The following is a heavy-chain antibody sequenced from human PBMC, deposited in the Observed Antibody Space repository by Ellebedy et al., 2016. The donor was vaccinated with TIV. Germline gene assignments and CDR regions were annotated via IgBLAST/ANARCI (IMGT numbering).Heavy chain of an antibody. D-gene: IGHD1-26*01. CDR3: ARGRVWFDP. Sequence: SETLSLTXTVSGGSISSSSYYWGWIRQPPGKGLEWIGYIYYSGSTNYNPSLKSRVTISVDTSKNQFSLKLRSVTAADTAVYYCARGRVWFDPWGQGTLVTVSS. J-gene: IGHJ5*02. CDR1: GGSISSSSYY. CDR2: IYYSGST. V-gene: IGHV4-61*05.